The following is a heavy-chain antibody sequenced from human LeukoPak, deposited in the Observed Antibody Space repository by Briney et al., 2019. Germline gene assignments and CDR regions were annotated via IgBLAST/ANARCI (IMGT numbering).Heavy chain of an antibody. V-gene: IGHV4-59*08. J-gene: IGHJ4*02. CDR3: ARQGPAMVKYYFDY. CDR2: IYYSGST. CDR1: GGSISGYY. D-gene: IGHD5-18*01. Sequence: SETLSLTCTVAGGSISGYYWSWIRQPPGKGLEWIGYIYYSGSTSYNPSLKSRVTISVDTSKNQFSLKLSSVTAADTAVYYCARQGPAMVKYYFDYWGQGTLVTVSS.